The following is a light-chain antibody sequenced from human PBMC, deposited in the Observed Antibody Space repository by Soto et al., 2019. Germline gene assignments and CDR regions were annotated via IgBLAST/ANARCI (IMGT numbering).Light chain of an antibody. J-gene: IGLJ1*01. CDR1: SGSLS. Sequence: QSALTQPPSASGTPGQRVTISCSASSGSLSVDWYQHLPGTAPKLLIQSNHQRPSGVPDRFSGSKSGTSASLAISGLQSEDDADYYCAAWDDSLNGLYVFGTGTKLTVL. V-gene: IGLV1-44*01. CDR2: SNH. CDR3: AAWDDSLNGLYV.